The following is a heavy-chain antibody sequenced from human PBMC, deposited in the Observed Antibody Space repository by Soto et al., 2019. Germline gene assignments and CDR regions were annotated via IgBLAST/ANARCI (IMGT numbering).Heavy chain of an antibody. Sequence: SGTLSLTCTVSGCSISSYYWSWVRQPPGEGLGGVGYIYYSGSTNYNPSLKSRVTISVDTSKNQFSLKLSSVTAADTAVYYCARHSSLGSGSHTIMFFQGAFDIWGQGTMVTV. V-gene: IGHV4-59*08. CDR2: IYYSGST. J-gene: IGHJ3*02. CDR1: GCSISSYY. CDR3: ARHSSLGSGSHTIMFFQGAFDI. D-gene: IGHD1-26*01.